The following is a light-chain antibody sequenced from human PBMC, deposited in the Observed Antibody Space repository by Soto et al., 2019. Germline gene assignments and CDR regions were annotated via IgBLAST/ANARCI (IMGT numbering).Light chain of an antibody. Sequence: QSVLTQPASVSGSPGQSVTISCTGTSSDIGAYNLVSWYQHHPDKAPKLMISEVSNRPSGVSDRFSGSKSGNTASLTISGLQSEDEADYYRATWDDRLNGYVFGSGTKV. CDR1: SSDIGAYNL. J-gene: IGLJ1*01. CDR2: EVS. V-gene: IGLV2-14*01. CDR3: ATWDDRLNGYV.